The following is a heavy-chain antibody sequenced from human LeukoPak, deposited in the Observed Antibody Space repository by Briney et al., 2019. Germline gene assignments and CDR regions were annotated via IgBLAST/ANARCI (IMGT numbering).Heavy chain of an antibody. D-gene: IGHD6-19*01. CDR1: GFAFSSFA. J-gene: IGHJ4*02. CDR3: ARCGYSRGSYGWYFHY. V-gene: IGHV3-23*01. CDR2: ISGSGGST. Sequence: PGGSLRLSCAASGFAFSSFAMSWVRQAPGKGLEWVSSISGSGGSTYYADSVKGRFTISRDGSKNTLYVQMNSLRAEDTAVYYCARCGYSRGSYGWYFHYWGQGTLVTVSS.